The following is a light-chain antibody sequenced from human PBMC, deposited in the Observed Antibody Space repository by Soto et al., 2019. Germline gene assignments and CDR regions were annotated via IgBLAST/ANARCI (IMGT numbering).Light chain of an antibody. CDR3: QQYYNLPLT. CDR2: DAS. Sequence: DIQMTQSPSSLSASVGDRVTITCQASQDIRNYLNWYQQKPGKAPTLLIYDASNLETGVPSRFSGSGSGTDFTFTISSLQPEDIATYYWQQYYNLPLTFGGGTKVEIK. V-gene: IGKV1-33*01. J-gene: IGKJ4*01. CDR1: QDIRNY.